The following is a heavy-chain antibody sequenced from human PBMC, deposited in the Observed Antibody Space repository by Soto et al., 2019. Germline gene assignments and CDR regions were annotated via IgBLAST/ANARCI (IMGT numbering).Heavy chain of an antibody. J-gene: IGHJ4*02. D-gene: IGHD3-22*01. CDR3: ASVPHDSSGRVPFDY. Sequence: QVQLVKSGAEVKKPGASVKVSCKASGYTFTSYGIIWVRQAPGQGLEWMGWISAYNGNTNYAQKLQGRVTMTTDTSTSTAYMELRSRRSDDTAVYYCASVPHDSSGRVPFDYWGQGTLVPVSS. V-gene: IGHV1-18*04. CDR1: GYTFTSYG. CDR2: ISAYNGNT.